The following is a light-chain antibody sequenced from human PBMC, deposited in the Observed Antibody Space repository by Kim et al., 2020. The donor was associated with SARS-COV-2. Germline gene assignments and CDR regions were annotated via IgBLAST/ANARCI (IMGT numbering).Light chain of an antibody. Sequence: YELTQPPSLSVAPGKTAQITCGGNNLGSKGVHWYQQKPGQAPVLVISFDRDRPSGIPERFSGSNPGTTATLTISRVEAGDEADYYCQVWDGSSDHWVFGGGTQLTVL. CDR2: FDR. V-gene: IGLV3-21*04. J-gene: IGLJ3*02. CDR3: QVWDGSSDHWV. CDR1: NLGSKG.